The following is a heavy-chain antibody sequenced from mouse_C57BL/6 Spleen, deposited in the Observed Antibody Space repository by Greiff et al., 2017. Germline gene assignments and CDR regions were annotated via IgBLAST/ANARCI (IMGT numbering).Heavy chain of an antibody. Sequence: VQLQESGAELVRPGTSVKVSCKASGYAFTNYLIEWVKQRPGQGLEWIGVINPGSGGTNYNEKFKGKATLTADKSSSTAYMQLSSLTSEDSAVYFCARPTIYYYGMDYWGQGTSVTVSS. CDR2: INPGSGGT. V-gene: IGHV1-54*01. J-gene: IGHJ4*01. CDR1: GYAFTNYL. CDR3: ARPTIYYYGMDY.